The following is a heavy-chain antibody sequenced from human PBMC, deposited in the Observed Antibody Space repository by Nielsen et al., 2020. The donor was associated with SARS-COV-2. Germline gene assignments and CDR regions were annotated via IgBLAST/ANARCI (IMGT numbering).Heavy chain of an antibody. V-gene: IGHV4-61*02. Sequence: SETLSLTCTVSGGSISSSSYYWSWIRQPAGKGLEWIGRIYTSGSTNYNPSLKSRVTISVDTSKNQFSLKLSSVTAADTAVYYCACSSGSYYLSTAFDYWGQGTLVTVSS. CDR1: GGSISSSSYY. CDR2: IYTSGST. D-gene: IGHD1-26*01. J-gene: IGHJ4*02. CDR3: ACSSGSYYLSTAFDY.